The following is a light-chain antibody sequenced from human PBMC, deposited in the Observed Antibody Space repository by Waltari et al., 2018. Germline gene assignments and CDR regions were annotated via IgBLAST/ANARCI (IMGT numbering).Light chain of an antibody. Sequence: DIVLTQSPDSLALSLGERATTYCKPTQKVFYNSNDKNYLVWYQQKSGQPPKLLIYWASTRESGVPDRFSGSGSGTEFTLTISNLQAEDVAVYYCQQSFTTPPTFGQGTKLEIK. CDR1: QKVFYNSNDKNY. CDR3: QQSFTTPPT. CDR2: WAS. V-gene: IGKV4-1*01. J-gene: IGKJ2*01.